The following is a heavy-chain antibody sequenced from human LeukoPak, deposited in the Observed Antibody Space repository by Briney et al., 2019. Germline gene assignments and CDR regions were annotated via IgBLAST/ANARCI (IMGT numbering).Heavy chain of an antibody. V-gene: IGHV1-18*04. D-gene: IGHD6-19*01. CDR3: ARDSLQQWLGQSYRATDY. CDR1: GYTFTSHY. Sequence: ASVKVSCKASGYTFTSHYMHWVRQAPGQGLEWMGWISAYNGNTNYAQKLQGRVTMTTDTSTSTAYMELRSLRSDDTAVYYCARDSLQQWLGQSYRATDYWGQGTLVTVSS. J-gene: IGHJ4*02. CDR2: ISAYNGNT.